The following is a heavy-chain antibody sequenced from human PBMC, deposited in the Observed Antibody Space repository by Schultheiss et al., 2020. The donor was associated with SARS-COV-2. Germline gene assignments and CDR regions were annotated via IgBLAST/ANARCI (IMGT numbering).Heavy chain of an antibody. CDR1: GFTFSSYG. CDR3: AREWAEGTVTTYNMDV. J-gene: IGHJ6*03. V-gene: IGHV3-33*01. Sequence: GGSLRLSCAASGFTFSSYGMHWVRQAPGKGLEWVAVIWYDGSNKYYADSVKGRFTISRDNSKNTLYLQMNSLRAEDTAVYYCAREWAEGTVTTYNMDVWGKGTTVTVSS. D-gene: IGHD4-11*01. CDR2: IWYDGSNK.